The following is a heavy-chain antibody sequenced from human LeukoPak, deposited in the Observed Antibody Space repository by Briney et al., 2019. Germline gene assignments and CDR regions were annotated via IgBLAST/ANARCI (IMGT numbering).Heavy chain of an antibody. Sequence: PGGSLRLSCAASGFTFSSYAMSWVRQAPGKGLEWVSGISGSGGSTYYADSVKGRFTISRDNSKNTLYLQMNSLRAEDTAVYYCAKDFHSSSWPYYFDYWGQGTLVTVSS. J-gene: IGHJ4*02. CDR3: AKDFHSSSWPYYFDY. V-gene: IGHV3-23*01. D-gene: IGHD6-13*01. CDR2: ISGSGGST. CDR1: GFTFSSYA.